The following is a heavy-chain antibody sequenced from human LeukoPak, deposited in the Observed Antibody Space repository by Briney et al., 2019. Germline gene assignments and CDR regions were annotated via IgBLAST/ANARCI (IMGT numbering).Heavy chain of an antibody. V-gene: IGHV3-53*01. Sequence: GGSLRLSCAASGFTVSSNYMSWVRQAPGKGLEWVSVIYNTGSTFYADSVKGRFTISRDNSKSTLYLQMNSLRAEDAALYYCASRNCNSPSCYRGLLDYWGQGTLVTVSS. CDR2: IYNTGST. CDR1: GFTVSSNY. D-gene: IGHD2-2*01. J-gene: IGHJ4*02. CDR3: ASRNCNSPSCYRGLLDY.